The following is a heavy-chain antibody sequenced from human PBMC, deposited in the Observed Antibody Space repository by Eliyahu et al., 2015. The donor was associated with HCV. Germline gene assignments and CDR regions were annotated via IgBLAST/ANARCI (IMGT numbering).Heavy chain of an antibody. J-gene: IGHJ4*02. D-gene: IGHD4-17*01. CDR3: ARDMDGAMTTVTFFDY. Sequence: EVQLVESGGGLVKPGGSLRLSCAASGXXXSXGYSMNWVRQAPGKGLEWVSSISSSSSYIYYADSVKGRFTISRDNAKNSLYLQMNSLRAEDTAVYYCARDMDGAMTTVTFFDYWGQGTLVTVSS. CDR1: GXXXSXGYS. V-gene: IGHV3-21*01. CDR2: ISSSSSYI.